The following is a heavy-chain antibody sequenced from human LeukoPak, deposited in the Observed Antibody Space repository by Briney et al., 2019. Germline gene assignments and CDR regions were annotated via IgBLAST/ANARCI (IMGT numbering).Heavy chain of an antibody. D-gene: IGHD2-8*01. CDR3: AKDLLYRYFDY. CDR2: ISGSGGST. CDR1: GFTFSSYA. Sequence: PGGSLRLSCAASGFTFSSYAMSWVRQAPGKGLEWVSAISGSGGSTYYAEAVKGRFNISRDNSKNTLYLQMNSLRGEDTAVYYCAKDLLYRYFDYWGEGTLVTVSS. J-gene: IGHJ4*02. V-gene: IGHV3-23*01.